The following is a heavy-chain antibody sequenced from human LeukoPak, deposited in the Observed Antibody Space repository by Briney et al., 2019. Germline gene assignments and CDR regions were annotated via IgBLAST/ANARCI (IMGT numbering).Heavy chain of an antibody. Sequence: PGGSLRLSCAASGFTVSSNYMTWVRQAPGKGLEWVSVIYSGGATYYADSVKGRFTISRDNFKNTLYLQMNNLRAEDTAVYYCARGGKFSNSVSNWFDPWGQGTLVTVSS. V-gene: IGHV3-53*01. CDR2: IYSGGAT. J-gene: IGHJ5*02. D-gene: IGHD1-1*01. CDR1: GFTVSSNY. CDR3: ARGGKFSNSVSNWFDP.